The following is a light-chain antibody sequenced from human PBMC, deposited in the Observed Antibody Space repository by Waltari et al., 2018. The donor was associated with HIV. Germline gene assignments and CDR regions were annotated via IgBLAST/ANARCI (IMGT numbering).Light chain of an antibody. CDR1: PGTVTSGHH. J-gene: IGLJ2*01. Sequence: QAVVTQEPSLTVSPGGTVTPTCGSSPGTVTSGHHPYWFQQKSSQAPRTLIYDTFNKHSWTPARFSGSLLGGRAALTLSGAQPEDEAEYFCLLSFAGARPVVFGGGTNLTVL. CDR3: LLSFAGARPVV. CDR2: DTF. V-gene: IGLV7-46*01.